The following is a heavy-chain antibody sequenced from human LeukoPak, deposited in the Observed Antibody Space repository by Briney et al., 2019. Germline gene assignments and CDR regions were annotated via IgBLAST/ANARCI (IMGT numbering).Heavy chain of an antibody. D-gene: IGHD6-13*01. V-gene: IGHV3-9*01. J-gene: IGHJ4*02. CDR1: GFTFDDYA. CDR2: ISWNSGSI. Sequence: PGRSLRLFCAASGFTFDDYAMHWVRQAPGKGLEWVSGISWNSGSIGYADSVKGRFTISRDNAKNSLYLQMNSLRAEDTALYYCAKDKTGYSSSWMFDYWGQGTLVTVSS. CDR3: AKDKTGYSSSWMFDY.